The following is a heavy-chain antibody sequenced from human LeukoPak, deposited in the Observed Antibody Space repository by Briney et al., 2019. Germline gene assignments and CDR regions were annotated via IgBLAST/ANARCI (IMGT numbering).Heavy chain of an antibody. J-gene: IGHJ6*03. CDR3: ARGRLTYYYYYMDV. V-gene: IGHV4-34*01. CDR2: INHSGST. Sequence: MTSETLSLTCAVYGGSFSGYYWSWIRQPPGKGLEWIGEINHSGSTNYNPSLKSRVTISVDTSKNQFSLKLSSVTAADTAVYYCARGRLTYYYYYMDVWGKGNTVTVSS. CDR1: GGSFSGYY.